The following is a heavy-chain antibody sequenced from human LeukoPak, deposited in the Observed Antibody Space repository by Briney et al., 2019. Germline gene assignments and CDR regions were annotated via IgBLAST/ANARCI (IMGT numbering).Heavy chain of an antibody. Sequence: SETLSLTCTVSGGAISSYYWSWIRQPPGKGLEWIGYINYSGSTNYNPSLKSRVTISVDTSKNQFSLKLSSVTAADTAVYYCARHERGYYDSSGYYSPAVGTFDIWGQGTMVTVSS. CDR3: ARHERGYYDSSGYYSPAVGTFDI. CDR2: INYSGST. D-gene: IGHD3-22*01. CDR1: GGAISSYY. V-gene: IGHV4-59*08. J-gene: IGHJ3*02.